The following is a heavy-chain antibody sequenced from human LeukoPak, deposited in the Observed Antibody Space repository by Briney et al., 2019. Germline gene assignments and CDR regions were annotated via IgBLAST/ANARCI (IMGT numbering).Heavy chain of an antibody. CDR2: ISFDGSEA. Sequence: PGGSLRLSCTASGFTFRSYAMHWVRQAPGKGLEWVAVISFDGSEAYYADSVKGRFTISRDNAKNSLYLQMNSLRAEDTAVYYCARETGGGYWGQGTLVTVSS. CDR3: ARETGGGY. J-gene: IGHJ4*02. CDR1: GFTFRSYA. V-gene: IGHV3-30-3*01. D-gene: IGHD1-1*01.